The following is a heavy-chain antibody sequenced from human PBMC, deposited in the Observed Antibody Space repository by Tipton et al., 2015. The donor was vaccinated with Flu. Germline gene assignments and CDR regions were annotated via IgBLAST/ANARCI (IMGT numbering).Heavy chain of an antibody. CDR1: GFTFSDYY. J-gene: IGHJ6*02. D-gene: IGHD5-18*01. CDR3: ARDSDTAMVYGMDV. CDR2: ISSSGSTI. V-gene: IGHV3-11*01. Sequence: SLRLSCAASGFTFSDYYMSWIRQAPGKGLEWVSYISSSGSTIYYADSVKGRFTISRDNAKNSLYLQMNSLRAEDTAVYYCARDSDTAMVYGMDVWGQGATVTVTS.